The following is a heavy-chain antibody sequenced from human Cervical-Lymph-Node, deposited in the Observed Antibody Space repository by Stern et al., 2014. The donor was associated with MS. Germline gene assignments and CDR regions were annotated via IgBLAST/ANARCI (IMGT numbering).Heavy chain of an antibody. J-gene: IGHJ4*02. CDR3: VKELTFGGVLDHDF. CDR1: GLAIGSYA. V-gene: IGHV3-23*01. Sequence: EVQLLDSGGRLVRQGGSLRLSCTGSGLAIGSYAMTLVRQGPGGGLDSVSGIRGSGDSTYYADSVKGRFTISRDNSKNTLYLQMNTLRAEDTALYYCVKELTFGGVLDHDFWGQGTLVTVSS. CDR2: IRGSGDST. D-gene: IGHD3-16*01.